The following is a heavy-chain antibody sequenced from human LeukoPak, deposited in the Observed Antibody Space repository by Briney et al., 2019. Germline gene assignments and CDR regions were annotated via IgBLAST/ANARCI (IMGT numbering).Heavy chain of an antibody. V-gene: IGHV3-43D*03. CDR1: GFTFGDYA. D-gene: IGHD2-2*01. CDR3: AKEGYCSSTSCSGGDYFDY. Sequence: PGGSLRLSCAASGFTFGDYAMHWVRQAPGKGLEWVSRLSWDGGITCYADSVKGRFNISRDNGKNTLYLQMNSLRAEDTALYYCAKEGYCSSTSCSGGDYFDYWGQGTLVTVSS. CDR2: LSWDGGIT. J-gene: IGHJ4*02.